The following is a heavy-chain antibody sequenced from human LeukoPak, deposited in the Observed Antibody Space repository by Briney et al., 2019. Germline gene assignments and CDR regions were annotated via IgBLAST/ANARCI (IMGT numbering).Heavy chain of an antibody. D-gene: IGHD1-26*01. V-gene: IGHV4-39*01. J-gene: IGHJ4*02. Sequence: SETLSLTCTVSGGSISSSSHYWGWIRQPPGKGLEWIGSIYYSGRMYYSPSLKSRVTISVDTSKNQFSLKLSSVTAADTAMYFCVKSGGYGLIDYWGQGTLVTVSS. CDR2: IYYSGRM. CDR3: VKSGGYGLIDY. CDR1: GGSISSSSHY.